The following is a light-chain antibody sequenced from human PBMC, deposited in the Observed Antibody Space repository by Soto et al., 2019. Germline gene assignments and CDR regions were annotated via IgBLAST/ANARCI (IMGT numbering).Light chain of an antibody. V-gene: IGKV3-20*01. CDR3: HHYGSSPYT. Sequence: EIGLTQSPGTLSLSPGERATLSCMASQSLSGNYLAWYQQKPGQAPRLLIFGVYSRATGIPDRFSGSGSGTDFTLTISRLEPEDLAVYYCHHYGSSPYTFGLGTKLEIK. J-gene: IGKJ2*01. CDR2: GVY. CDR1: QSLSGNY.